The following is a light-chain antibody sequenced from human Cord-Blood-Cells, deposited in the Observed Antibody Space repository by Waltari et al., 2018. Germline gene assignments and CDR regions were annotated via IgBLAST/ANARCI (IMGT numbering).Light chain of an antibody. V-gene: IGKV3-11*01. Sequence: EIVLTQSPATLSLSPGERATLSCRASQSVSSYLAWYHQKPGQAPRLLSYEASNRATGIPARFSGSGSGTDFTLTISSLEPEDFAVYYCQQRSNWPITFGQGTRLEIK. CDR3: QQRSNWPIT. CDR2: EAS. CDR1: QSVSSY. J-gene: IGKJ5*01.